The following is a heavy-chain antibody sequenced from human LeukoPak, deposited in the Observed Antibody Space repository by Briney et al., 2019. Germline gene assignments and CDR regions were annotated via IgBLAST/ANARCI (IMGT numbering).Heavy chain of an antibody. J-gene: IGHJ4*02. CDR3: TSNLYCSTSSCYTLDN. CDR1: GFTFSNGW. V-gene: IGHV3-15*01. D-gene: IGHD2-2*02. CDR2: IKSKSERGTT. Sequence: PGGPLRLSCAASGFTFSNGWMTWVRQAPGKGLEWVGRIKSKSERGTTDYAATVKGRFLISRDGSTHTVYLHMNSLKTEDTAVYFCTSNLYCSTSSCYTLDNWGQGTLVAVSP.